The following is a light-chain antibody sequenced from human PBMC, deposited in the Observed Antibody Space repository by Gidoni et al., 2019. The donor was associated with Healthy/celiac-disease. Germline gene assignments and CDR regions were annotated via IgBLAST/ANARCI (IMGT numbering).Light chain of an antibody. J-gene: IGKJ1*01. CDR3: QPSYSTPWT. CDR2: AAS. V-gene: IGKV1-39*01. CDR1: QSISSY. Sequence: DIQMTQSPSSLSASVGDRVTITCRASQSISSYLNWYQQKPGKAPKLLIYAASSLQSGVPSRFRGRGSGTDFTLTISSLQPEDFATYSCQPSYSTPWTFGQGTKVEIK.